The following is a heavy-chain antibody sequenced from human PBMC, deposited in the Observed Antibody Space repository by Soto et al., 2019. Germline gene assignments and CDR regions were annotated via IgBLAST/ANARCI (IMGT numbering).Heavy chain of an antibody. D-gene: IGHD3-10*01. J-gene: IGHJ4*02. CDR3: ARDRGEGVDY. V-gene: IGHV4-31*03. CDR2: VYNSGNT. CDR1: GGPISSGGYY. Sequence: QVPLQGSGPGLVKPSQTLSLTCIVSGGPISSGGYYWSWIRQHPGKGLEWIGYVYNSGNTDHNPSLKSRVTISLDTSKNQFSLRLSSVTAADTAVYYCARDRGEGVDYWGQGTLVTVSS.